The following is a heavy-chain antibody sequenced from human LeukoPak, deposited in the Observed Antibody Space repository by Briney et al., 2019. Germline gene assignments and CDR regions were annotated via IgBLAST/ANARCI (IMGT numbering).Heavy chain of an antibody. Sequence: GGSLRLSCAASGFTFSSYTMHWVRQAPGRGLEWVAVISYDGGNKYYTDSVKGRFTISRDNSKSTLYLQMNSLRAEDTAVYYCATLYGSGTYDYWGQGTLVTVSS. J-gene: IGHJ4*02. CDR2: ISYDGGNK. CDR3: ATLYGSGTYDY. D-gene: IGHD3-10*01. V-gene: IGHV3-30-3*01. CDR1: GFTFSSYT.